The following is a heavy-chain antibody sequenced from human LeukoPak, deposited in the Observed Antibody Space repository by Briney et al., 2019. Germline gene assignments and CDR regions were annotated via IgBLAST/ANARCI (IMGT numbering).Heavy chain of an antibody. J-gene: IGHJ5*02. Sequence: SETLSLTCTVSCGSISSYYWSWIRQPPGEGLEWIGYVHYTGDTRYNPSLRSRVTMSVDTSKYQFYLKLNCVTAADTAVYYCVASGTPAPANWFDPWGKGTQVTVSS. CDR2: VHYTGDT. D-gene: IGHD6-13*01. CDR3: VASGTPAPANWFDP. V-gene: IGHV4-59*01. CDR1: CGSISSYY.